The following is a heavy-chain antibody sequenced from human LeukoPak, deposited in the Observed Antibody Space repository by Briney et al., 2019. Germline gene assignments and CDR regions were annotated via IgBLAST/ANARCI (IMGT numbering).Heavy chain of an antibody. CDR3: ARLHCSSTSCYTASLSEFDP. Sequence: GGSLQISCQGSGYSFTSYWIGWVRQMPGKGLEWMGIIYPGDSDTRYSPSFQGQVTISADKSISTAYLQWSSLKASDTAMYYCARLHCSSTSCYTASLSEFDPWGQGTLVTVSS. CDR2: IYPGDSDT. D-gene: IGHD2-2*02. V-gene: IGHV5-51*01. J-gene: IGHJ5*02. CDR1: GYSFTSYW.